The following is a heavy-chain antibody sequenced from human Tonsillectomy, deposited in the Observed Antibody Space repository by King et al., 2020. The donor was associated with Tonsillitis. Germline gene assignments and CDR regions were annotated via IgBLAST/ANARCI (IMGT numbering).Heavy chain of an antibody. CDR2: IYSGGST. Sequence: VQLVESGGGLVQPGGSLRLSCAASGFTFSSHYMSWVRQAPGKGLEWVAVIYSGGSTYYADSVKGRFTISRHNSKNTLYLQMNSPRAEDTAVYYCSRVSEIGWFDPWGQGTLVTVSS. CDR3: SRVSEIGWFDP. V-gene: IGHV3-53*04. J-gene: IGHJ5*02. D-gene: IGHD2-21*01. CDR1: GFTFSSHY.